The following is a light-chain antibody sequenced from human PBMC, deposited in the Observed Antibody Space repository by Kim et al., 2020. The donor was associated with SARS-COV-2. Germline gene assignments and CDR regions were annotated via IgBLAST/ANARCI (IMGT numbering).Light chain of an antibody. V-gene: IGLV3-21*04. CDR1: NSGSKS. J-gene: IGLJ1*01. CDR3: QVWDSSSDHLYV. CDR2: YDS. Sequence: PGMSARDTRGGNNSGSKSVHWYQRRPGQAPVLVIYYDSDRPSGIPGRFSGSNAVNTATLTISRVEAGDEADYYCQVWDSSSDHLYVFGTGTKVTVL.